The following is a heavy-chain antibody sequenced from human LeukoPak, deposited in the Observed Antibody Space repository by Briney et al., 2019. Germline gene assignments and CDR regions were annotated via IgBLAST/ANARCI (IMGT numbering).Heavy chain of an antibody. D-gene: IGHD2-15*01. CDR1: VYSFISYD. CDR3: ARPVHSGGVPDPFDV. Sequence: ASVTVSFTRSVYSFISYDINWVRPAPRQGLEWMGWVSPSTGKTGFLPRFQGRITMTTNTPIETASRGLRSLTSGESAADFGARPVHSGGVPDPFDVWGQGTMVTVSS. J-gene: IGHJ3*01. CDR2: VSPSTGKT. V-gene: IGHV1-8*01.